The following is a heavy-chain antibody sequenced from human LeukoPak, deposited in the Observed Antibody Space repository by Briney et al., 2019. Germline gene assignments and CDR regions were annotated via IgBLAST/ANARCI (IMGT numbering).Heavy chain of an antibody. V-gene: IGHV3-21*01. CDR3: AGRYSSGYNWFDP. D-gene: IGHD6-19*01. Sequence: GGSLRLSCAASGFTFSSYSMNWVRQAPGKGLEWVSSISSSSSYIYYADSVKGRFTISRDNAKNSLYLQMNSLRDEDTAVYYCAGRYSSGYNWFDPWGQGTLVTVSS. CDR1: GFTFSSYS. J-gene: IGHJ5*02. CDR2: ISSSSSYI.